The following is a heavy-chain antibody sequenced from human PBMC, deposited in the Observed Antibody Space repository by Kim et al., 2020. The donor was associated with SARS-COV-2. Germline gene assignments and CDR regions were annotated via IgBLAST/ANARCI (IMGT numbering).Heavy chain of an antibody. D-gene: IGHD3-9*01. CDR1: GGSISSSSYY. Sequence: SETLSLTCTVSGGSISSSSYYWGWIRQPPGKGLEWIGSIYYSGSTYYNPSLKSRVTISVDTSKNQFSLKLSSVTAADTAVYYCARASLHYDILTGYSRIPDNWFDPWGQGTLVTVSS. CDR3: ARASLHYDILTGYSRIPDNWFDP. J-gene: IGHJ5*02. V-gene: IGHV4-39*07. CDR2: IYYSGST.